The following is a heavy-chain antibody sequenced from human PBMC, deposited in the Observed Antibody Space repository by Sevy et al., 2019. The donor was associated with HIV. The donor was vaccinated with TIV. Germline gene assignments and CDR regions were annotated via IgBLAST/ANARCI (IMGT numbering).Heavy chain of an antibody. CDR2: IYPGDSDT. J-gene: IGHJ4*02. D-gene: IGHD3-10*01. CDR3: ARKRNYYYGSGSYYNFDY. V-gene: IGHV5-51*01. CDR1: GYSFTSYW. Sequence: GESLKISCKGSGYSFTSYWIGWVRQMPGKGLEWMGIIYPGDSDTRYSPSFQGQVTISADKSISTAYLPWSSLKASDTAMYYCARKRNYYYGSGSYYNFDYWGQGTLVTVSS.